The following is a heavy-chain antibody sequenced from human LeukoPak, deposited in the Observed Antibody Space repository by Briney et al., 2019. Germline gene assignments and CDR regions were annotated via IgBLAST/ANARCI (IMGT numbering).Heavy chain of an antibody. CDR3: ARWYGPGRGDY. J-gene: IGHJ4*02. V-gene: IGHV3-53*01. D-gene: IGHD3-10*01. Sequence: GGSLRLSCTASGFPVSSNYMTWVRQAPGKGLEWVSVIYTGGNTDHADSVQGRFTLSRDNSKNTLYLHMNSLRVEDTAVYYCARWYGPGRGDYWGQGTLVTVSS. CDR1: GFPVSSNY. CDR2: IYTGGNT.